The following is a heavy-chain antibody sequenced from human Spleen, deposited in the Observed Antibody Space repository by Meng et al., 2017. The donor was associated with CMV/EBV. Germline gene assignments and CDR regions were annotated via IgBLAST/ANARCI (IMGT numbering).Heavy chain of an antibody. CDR1: GYTFTSYG. CDR2: ISAYNGNT. Sequence: QVQLVQSGAEVKKPGASVKVSCKASGYTFTSYGISWVRQAPGQGLEWMGWISAYNGNTIYAQKVQGRVTMTTDASTNTAYLELRSLRSDDTAVYYCARDQQLIPAEYFQHWGPDTLVTVSS. CDR3: ARDQQLIPAEYFQH. J-gene: IGHJ1*01. V-gene: IGHV1-18*01. D-gene: IGHD6-13*01.